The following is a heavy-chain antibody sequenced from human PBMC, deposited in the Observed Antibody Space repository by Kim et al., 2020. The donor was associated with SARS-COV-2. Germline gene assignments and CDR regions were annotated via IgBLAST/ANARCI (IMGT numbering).Heavy chain of an antibody. D-gene: IGHD3-3*01. J-gene: IGHJ6*02. V-gene: IGHV3-30*18. Sequence: GGSLRLSCAASGFTFSSYGMHWVRQAPGKGLEWVAVISYDGSNKYYADSVKGRFTISRDNSKNTLYLQMNSLRAEDTAVYYCANKGQYYDFWSGKFYGYYCYGMDVWGQGTTVTVSS. CDR1: GFTFSSYG. CDR3: ANKGQYYDFWSGKFYGYYCYGMDV. CDR2: ISYDGSNK.